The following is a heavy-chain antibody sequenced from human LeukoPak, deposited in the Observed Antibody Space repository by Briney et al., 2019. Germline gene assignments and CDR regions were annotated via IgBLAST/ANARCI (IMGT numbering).Heavy chain of an antibody. D-gene: IGHD1-14*01. CDR1: GFTFDDHT. J-gene: IGHJ3*02. CDR3: GKGPRRCTGCDGFDI. CDR2: SSWDDNTE. Sequence: GRSLRLSCAASGFTFDDHTMHWVRQAPGKGLEWVSISSWDDNTEYYADSVKVRFTISRDNSKTSLYLQMNSLRTEDTAVYYCGKGPRRCTGCDGFDILGQGTMVTVS. V-gene: IGHV3-43*01.